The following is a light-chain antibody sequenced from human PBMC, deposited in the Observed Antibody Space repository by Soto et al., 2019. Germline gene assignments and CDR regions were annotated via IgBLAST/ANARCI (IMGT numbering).Light chain of an antibody. CDR1: QSVSSSY. Sequence: EIVLTQSPGTLSLSPGERATLSCRASQSVSSSYLAWYQQKPGQAPRLLIYGSSSSATGIPDRCSGSGSGTDFTLTISRLEPEDFAVYYCQQYGSSPRGTFGGGTKVEIK. V-gene: IGKV3-20*01. CDR2: GSS. J-gene: IGKJ4*02. CDR3: QQYGSSPRGT.